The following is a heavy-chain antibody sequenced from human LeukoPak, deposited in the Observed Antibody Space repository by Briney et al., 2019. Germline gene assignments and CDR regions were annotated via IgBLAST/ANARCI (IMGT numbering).Heavy chain of an antibody. CDR1: GFTFSSYG. V-gene: IGHV3-23*01. J-gene: IGHJ4*02. CDR2: ISGSGGST. Sequence: GGSLRLSCAASGFTFSSYGMSWVRQAPGKGLEWVSAISGSGGSTYYADSVKGRFTISRDNSKNTLYLQMNSLRAEDTAVYYCAKHPREGYCSGGSCYSGIDYWGQGTLVTVSS. D-gene: IGHD2-15*01. CDR3: AKHPREGYCSGGSCYSGIDY.